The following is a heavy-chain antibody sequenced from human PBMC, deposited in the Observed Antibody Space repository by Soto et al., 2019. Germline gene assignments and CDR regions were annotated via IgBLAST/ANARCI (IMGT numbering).Heavy chain of an antibody. V-gene: IGHV3-73*01. CDR1: GFVFEDSS. D-gene: IGHD3-10*01. CDR2: IRDRAYSYAT. CDR3: TRLISAAQDY. Sequence: GGSLRLSCAASGFVFEDSSIHWVRQASGKGLEWVGRIRDRAYSYATAYAASVKGRFTISRDDSSNTAYLQMNSLKTEDTAIYYCTRLISAAQDYWGQGTLVTVSS. J-gene: IGHJ4*02.